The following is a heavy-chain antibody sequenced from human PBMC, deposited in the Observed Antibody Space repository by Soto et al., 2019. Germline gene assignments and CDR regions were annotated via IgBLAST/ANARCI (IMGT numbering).Heavy chain of an antibody. D-gene: IGHD6-6*01. Sequence: WWSLRLSCSASVFTFSSYWMHWVRQAPGKGLVWVSRIDSDGSSTTYADSVKGRFTISRDNAKNTLYLQMNSLRAEDTAVYYCARYSRSSAGYYFGMDVWGQGTTVTVS. CDR2: IDSDGSST. CDR3: ARYSRSSAGYYFGMDV. V-gene: IGHV3-74*01. J-gene: IGHJ6*02. CDR1: VFTFSSYW.